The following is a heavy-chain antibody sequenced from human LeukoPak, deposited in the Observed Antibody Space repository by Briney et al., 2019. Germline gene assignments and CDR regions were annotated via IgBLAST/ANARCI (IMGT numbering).Heavy chain of an antibody. J-gene: IGHJ5*02. CDR1: GVTLSPYG. CDR2: ISYEGGTQ. Sequence: GGSLTLSCAASGVTLSPYGMHWVRHAPGKGLEWVAVISYEGGTQHYADSVKGRFIISRDDPRNTLYLQMNILRTEDTAVYYCAKEGTPQVSTWYDLWGQGTQVIVSS. CDR3: AKEGTPQVSTWYDL. D-gene: IGHD3-10*01. V-gene: IGHV3-30*18.